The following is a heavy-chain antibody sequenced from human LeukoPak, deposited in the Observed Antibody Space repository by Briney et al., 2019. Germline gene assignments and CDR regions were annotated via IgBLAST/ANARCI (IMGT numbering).Heavy chain of an antibody. Sequence: VASVKVSCKASAYTFTSYGISWVRQAPGQGLEWMGGITPIFGTTDYAEKFQGRVTITADASTYTAFMELSSLRSEDSAVYYCAYGYSYIAFWGQGTLVTVSS. D-gene: IGHD5-18*01. CDR1: AYTFTSYG. V-gene: IGHV1-69*13. J-gene: IGHJ4*02. CDR3: AYGYSYIAF. CDR2: ITPIFGTT.